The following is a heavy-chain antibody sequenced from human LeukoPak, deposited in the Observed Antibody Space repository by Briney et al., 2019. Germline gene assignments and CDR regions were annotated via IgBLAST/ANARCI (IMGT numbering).Heavy chain of an antibody. D-gene: IGHD3-9*01. J-gene: IGHJ3*02. CDR3: ARDPDILTGVAYDI. CDR2: INQDGSTK. V-gene: IGHV3-7*05. CDR1: GFVFSNYW. Sequence: GGSLRLSCAASGFVFSNYWMTWVRQAPGKGLEWVAKINQDGSTKYYVDSVKGRFTISRDNAKNSLYMQMNSLRAEDTAVYYCARDPDILTGVAYDIWGQGTMVTVSS.